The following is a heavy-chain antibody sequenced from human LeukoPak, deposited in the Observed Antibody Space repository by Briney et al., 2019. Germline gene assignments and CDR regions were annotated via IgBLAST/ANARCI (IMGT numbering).Heavy chain of an antibody. CDR3: AKGLYCGDNCYSTTFDY. V-gene: IGHV3-30*18. CDR2: ISYDGGNE. D-gene: IGHD2-21*02. CDR1: GFTFSNYA. Sequence: GGSLRLSCAASGFTFSNYAMHWVRQAPGKGLEWVAVISYDGGNEYYADSVKGRFTISRDNFKNTMYIQMNSLRSEDTAVYYCAKGLYCGDNCYSTTFDYWGQGTLVTVSS. J-gene: IGHJ4*02.